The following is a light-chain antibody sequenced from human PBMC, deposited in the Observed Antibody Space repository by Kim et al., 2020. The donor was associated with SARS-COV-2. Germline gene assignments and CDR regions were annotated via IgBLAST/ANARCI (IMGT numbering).Light chain of an antibody. V-gene: IGKV4-1*01. J-gene: IGKJ5*01. CDR1: QSVLYN. Sequence: DIVMTQSPDSLAVSLGERATINCKSSQSVLYNLTWYQQKPGQPPKLLISWASTRESGVPDRFTGSGSGTDFTLTISSLQAEDVAVYYCQQYYSTPITFGQGTRLEIK. CDR3: QQYYSTPIT. CDR2: WAS.